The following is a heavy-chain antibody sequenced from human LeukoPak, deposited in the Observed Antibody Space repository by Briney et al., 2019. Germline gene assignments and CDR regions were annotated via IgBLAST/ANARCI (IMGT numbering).Heavy chain of an antibody. CDR3: ARVLRAQDFDY. CDR1: GYTFTSYA. J-gene: IGHJ4*02. Sequence: ASVKVSCKASGYTFTSYAISWVRQAPGQGLEWMGWISAYNGNTNYAQKLQGRVTITTDTSTSTAYMELRSLRSDDTAVYYCARVLRAQDFDYWGEGTLVTVSS. CDR2: ISAYNGNT. V-gene: IGHV1-18*01.